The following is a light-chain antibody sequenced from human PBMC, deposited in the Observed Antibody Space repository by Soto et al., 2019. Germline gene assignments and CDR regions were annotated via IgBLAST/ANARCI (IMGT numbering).Light chain of an antibody. V-gene: IGKV1-5*03. CDR2: KAS. CDR1: QTISSW. J-gene: IGKJ1*01. CDR3: EHYNCYSEA. Sequence: DIQMTQSPSTLSGSVGDIVTITCRASQTISSWLAWYQQKPGKAPKLLIYKASTLKSGDPSRCSGSGSGTEFSLTMSSLQPDAFATYYCEHYNCYSEAFGQGTKVELK.